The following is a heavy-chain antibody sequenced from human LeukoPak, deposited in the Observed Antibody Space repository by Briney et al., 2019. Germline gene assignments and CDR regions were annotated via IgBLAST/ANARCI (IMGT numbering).Heavy chain of an antibody. V-gene: IGHV1-69*05. CDR1: GGTFSRYA. Sequence: SVKVSCKPSGGTFSRYAISWLRQAPGQGLEWVGGIIPIYGTANYAQKFQGRVTITTDESTSTACMELSGLRSEDTAVYYCARSAAYGAFDIWGQRTMFTVSS. CDR2: IIPIYGTA. J-gene: IGHJ3*02. D-gene: IGHD4-17*01. CDR3: ARSAAYGAFDI.